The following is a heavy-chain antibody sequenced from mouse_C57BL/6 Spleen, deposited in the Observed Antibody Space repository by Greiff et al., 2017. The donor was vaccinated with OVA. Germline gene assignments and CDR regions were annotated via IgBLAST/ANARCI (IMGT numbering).Heavy chain of an antibody. CDR1: GYTFTSYW. CDR2: IDPSDSYT. Sequence: QVQLKQPGAELVRPGTSVKLSCKASGYTFTSYWMHWVKQRPGQGLEWIGVIDPSDSYTNYNQKFKGKATLTVDTSSSTAYMQLSSLTSEDSAVYYCARNGNYDYAMDYWGQGTSVTVSS. J-gene: IGHJ4*01. CDR3: ARNGNYDYAMDY. D-gene: IGHD2-1*01. V-gene: IGHV1-59*01.